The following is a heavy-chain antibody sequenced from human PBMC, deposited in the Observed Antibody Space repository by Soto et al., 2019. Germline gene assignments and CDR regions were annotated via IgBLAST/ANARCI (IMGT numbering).Heavy chain of an antibody. V-gene: IGHV3-23*01. CDR2: ISGSGGST. Sequence: PGGSLRLSCAASGFTFSTYAMSWVRQASGMGLEWVSSISGSGGSTYYADSVKGRFTMSRDTSKNTLDLQMNSLRVEDTAVYYCAKVFRQPYWYLDLWGRGTLVTVSS. CDR3: AKVFRQPYWYLDL. J-gene: IGHJ2*01. CDR1: GFTFSTYA. D-gene: IGHD6-6*01.